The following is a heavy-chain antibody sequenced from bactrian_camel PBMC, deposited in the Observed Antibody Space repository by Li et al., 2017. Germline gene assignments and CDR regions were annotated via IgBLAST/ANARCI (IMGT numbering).Heavy chain of an antibody. J-gene: IGHJ4*01. CDR3: AASSSGWYHFAV. V-gene: IGHV3S7*01. Sequence: HVQLVESGGSSVQPGGSLRLSCVASGFEFRGMAMSWIRQAPGKGQEWVSSIYTDGTYSAYLDSVKGRFTFSRDNARNTVYLQMDNLNSDDTALYYCAASSSGWYHFAVWGQGTQVTVS. D-gene: IGHD6*01. CDR2: IYTDGTYS. CDR1: GFEFRGMA.